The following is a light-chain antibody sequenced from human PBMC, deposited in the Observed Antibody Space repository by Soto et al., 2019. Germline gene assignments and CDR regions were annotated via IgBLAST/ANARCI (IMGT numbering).Light chain of an antibody. CDR3: SSYGGNNNLIV. CDR2: DVY. Sequence: QSVLTQPPSASGSLGQSVTISCTGTSSDVGGWNYVSWYQQHPGETPKLMVYDVYKRPSGVPDRFSGSKSGNTASLTVSGLQAEDEADYYCSSYGGNNNLIVFGGGTQLTVL. V-gene: IGLV2-8*01. CDR1: SSDVGGWNY. J-gene: IGLJ2*01.